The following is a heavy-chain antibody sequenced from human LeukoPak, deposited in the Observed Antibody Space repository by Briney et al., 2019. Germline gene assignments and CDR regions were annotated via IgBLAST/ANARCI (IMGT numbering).Heavy chain of an antibody. V-gene: IGHV3-11*01. CDR2: ISNSSDSI. J-gene: IGHJ6*04. CDR1: GFKFSDYY. Sequence: GGSLRLSCAASGFKFSDYYMTWIRQAPGKGLEWVSYISNSSDSIYYADSVEGRFTISRDNAKNSLYLQMNSLRAEDTAVYYCAELGITMIGGVWGKGTTVTISS. CDR3: AELGITMIGGV. D-gene: IGHD3-10*02.